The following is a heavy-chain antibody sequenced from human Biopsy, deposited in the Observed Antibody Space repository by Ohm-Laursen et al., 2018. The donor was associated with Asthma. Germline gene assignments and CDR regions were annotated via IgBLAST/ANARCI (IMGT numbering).Heavy chain of an antibody. D-gene: IGHD1-26*01. CDR1: GFTFSRYA. Sequence: GSLRLSCAASGFTFSRYAMSWVRQAPGKGLEWVSAISGSGGSTYYADSVKGRFTISRDNSKNTLYLQMNSLRAEDTAVYYCAKDKRYSGSYFDYWGQGTLVTVSS. V-gene: IGHV3-23*01. CDR2: ISGSGGST. J-gene: IGHJ4*02. CDR3: AKDKRYSGSYFDY.